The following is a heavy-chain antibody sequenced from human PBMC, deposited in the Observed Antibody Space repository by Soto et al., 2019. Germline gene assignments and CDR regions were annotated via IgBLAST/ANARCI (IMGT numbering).Heavy chain of an antibody. CDR2: ISSNGGST. J-gene: IGHJ6*02. D-gene: IGHD3-10*01. CDR1: GFTFSSYA. V-gene: IGHV3-64D*06. Sequence: GGSLRLSCLASGFTFSSYAMNWVRQAPGKGLEYVSAISSNGGSTYYADSVKGRFTISRDNSKNTLYLQMSSLRAEDTAVYYCVKDPDLYYYGSGSYYGGYYGMDVWGQGTTVTVSS. CDR3: VKDPDLYYYGSGSYYGGYYGMDV.